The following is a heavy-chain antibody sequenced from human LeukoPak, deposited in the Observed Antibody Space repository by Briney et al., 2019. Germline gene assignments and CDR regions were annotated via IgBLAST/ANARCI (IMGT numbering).Heavy chain of an antibody. V-gene: IGHV1-2*02. D-gene: IGHD3-10*01. CDR2: INPNSGGT. CDR1: GYTFTGYY. Sequence: GASVKVSCKASGYTFTGYYMHWVRQAPGQGLEWMRWINPNSGGTNYAQKFQGRVTMTRDTSISTAYMELSRLRSDDTAVYYCALSGAHSGNPPDYWGQGTLVTVSS. J-gene: IGHJ4*02. CDR3: ALSGAHSGNPPDY.